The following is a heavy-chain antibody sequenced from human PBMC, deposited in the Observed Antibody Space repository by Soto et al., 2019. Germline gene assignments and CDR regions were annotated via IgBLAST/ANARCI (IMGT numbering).Heavy chain of an antibody. J-gene: IGHJ4*02. V-gene: IGHV4-39*01. CDR2: LYYRGNT. Sequence: KASETLSLTCTVSGGSISSGGHYWGWIRPPPGKGLEWVGNLYYRGNTYYNPSLRSRVTISVDTSKNQFSLKVTSLTVADTAVYYCARHRDTSSRYLLPDYWGQGILVTVSS. CDR3: ARHRDTSSRYLLPDY. CDR1: GGSISSGGHY. D-gene: IGHD6-13*01.